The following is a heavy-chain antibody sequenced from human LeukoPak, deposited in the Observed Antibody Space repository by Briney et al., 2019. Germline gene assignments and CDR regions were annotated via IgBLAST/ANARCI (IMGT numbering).Heavy chain of an antibody. J-gene: IGHJ6*03. CDR1: GYTFTSYY. Sequence: ASVKVSCKASGYTFTSYYMHWVRQAPGQGLEWMGIINPSGGSTRYAQKFQGRVTMTRDTSTSTVYMELSSLRSEDTAVYYCARDAEIKSSYYYMDVWGKGTTVTVSS. V-gene: IGHV1-46*01. CDR3: ARDAEIKSSYYYMDV. CDR2: INPSGGST.